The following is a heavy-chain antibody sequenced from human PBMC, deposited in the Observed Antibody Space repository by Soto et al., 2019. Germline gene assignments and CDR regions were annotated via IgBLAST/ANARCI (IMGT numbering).Heavy chain of an antibody. CDR2: MNPNSGNT. V-gene: IGHV1-8*01. CDR1: GYTFTSYD. D-gene: IGHD3-10*01. J-gene: IGHJ6*02. CDR3: ARGRYWVTMVRGVMGGMDV. Sequence: QVQLVQSGAEVKKPGASVKVSCKASGYTFTSYDINWVRQATGQGLEWMGWMNPNSGNTGYAQKFQGRVTMTRNTSISTAYMELSSLRSEDTAVYYCARGRYWVTMVRGVMGGMDVWGQGTTVTVSS.